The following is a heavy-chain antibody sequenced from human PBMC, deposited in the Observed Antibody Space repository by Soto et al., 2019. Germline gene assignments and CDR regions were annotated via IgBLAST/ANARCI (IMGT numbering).Heavy chain of an antibody. V-gene: IGHV2-5*01. Sequence: QITLKESGPTLVKPTQTLTLTCTFSGFSLTNTGVTVGWIRQPPGKGLEWLALMYWHDDKRCNPTLRNRFTIAKEPSKTRLVRTLADVGPVATATYCCALSHLEILTGPFGSWGRGTLVTVSS. CDR1: GFSLTNTGVT. CDR2: MYWHDDK. CDR3: ALSHLEILTGPFGS. J-gene: IGHJ5*01. D-gene: IGHD3-9*01.